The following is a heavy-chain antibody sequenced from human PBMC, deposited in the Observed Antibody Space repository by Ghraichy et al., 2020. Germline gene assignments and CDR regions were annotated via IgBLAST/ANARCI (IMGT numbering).Heavy chain of an antibody. Sequence: SETLSLTCAVYGGSFSGYYWSWIRQPPGKGLEWIGEINHSGSTNYNPSLKSRVTISVDTSKNQFSLKLSSVTAADTAVYYCARKTSAAAGLAYPHYFDYWGQGTLVTVSS. CDR2: INHSGST. CDR3: ARKTSAAAGLAYPHYFDY. CDR1: GGSFSGYY. V-gene: IGHV4-34*01. J-gene: IGHJ4*02. D-gene: IGHD6-13*01.